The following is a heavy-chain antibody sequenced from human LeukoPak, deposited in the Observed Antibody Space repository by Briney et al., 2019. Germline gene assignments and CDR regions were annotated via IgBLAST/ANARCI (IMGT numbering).Heavy chain of an antibody. CDR1: GFSFSSYG. J-gene: IGHJ5*02. D-gene: IGHD2-21*02. CDR2: IRYDGSNK. V-gene: IGHV3-30*02. CDR3: AKIPSRVVVTTTP. Sequence: GGSLRLSCAASGFSFSSYGMHWVRQAPGKGLEWVAFIRYDGSNKYYADSVKGRFTISRDTSKNTLYLQMNSLRAEDTAVYYCAKIPSRVVVTTTPWGQGTLVTVSS.